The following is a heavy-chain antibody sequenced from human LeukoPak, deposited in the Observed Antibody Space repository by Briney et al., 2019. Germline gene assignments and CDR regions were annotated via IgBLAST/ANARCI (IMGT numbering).Heavy chain of an antibody. CDR1: GYTFTDYY. Sequence: GASVKVSCKASGYTFTDYYMHWVQQAPGKGLEWMGRVDPEDGETIYAEKFQGRVTITADTSTDTAYMELSSLRSEDTAVYYCATVSYSSSSLAFDYWGQGTLVTVSS. V-gene: IGHV1-69-2*01. CDR3: ATVSYSSSSLAFDY. D-gene: IGHD6-6*01. J-gene: IGHJ4*02. CDR2: VDPEDGET.